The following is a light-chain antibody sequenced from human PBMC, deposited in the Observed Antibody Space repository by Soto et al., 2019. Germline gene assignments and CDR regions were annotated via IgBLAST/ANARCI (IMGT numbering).Light chain of an antibody. CDR3: SSYPNDNSFVM. J-gene: IGLJ3*02. CDR2: EGN. CDR1: SSDVGDYNL. Sequence: QSALTQPASVSGSPGQSISISCTGTSSDVGDYNLVSWYQHHPGKAPKLIIYEGNQRPSGVSDRFSGSKSSNSASLTISGLQPEDEADYYCSSYPNDNSFVMFGGGTKLTVL. V-gene: IGLV2-23*03.